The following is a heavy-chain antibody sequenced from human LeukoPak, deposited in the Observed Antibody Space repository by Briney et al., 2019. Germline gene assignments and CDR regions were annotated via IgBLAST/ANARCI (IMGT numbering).Heavy chain of an antibody. Sequence: GGSLRLSCAASGFTFSSYWMSWVRQAPGKGLEWVANIRDDGSDKYYVDSVKGRFTISRDNAKNSLYLQMNSLRAEDMAVYYCARGQDWNHDYWGQGTLVTVSA. CDR1: GFTFSSYW. J-gene: IGHJ4*02. V-gene: IGHV3-7*01. CDR2: IRDDGSDK. CDR3: ARGQDWNHDY. D-gene: IGHD1-1*01.